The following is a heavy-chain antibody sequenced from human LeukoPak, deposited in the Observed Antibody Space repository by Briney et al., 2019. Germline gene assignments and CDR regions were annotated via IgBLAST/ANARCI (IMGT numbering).Heavy chain of an antibody. D-gene: IGHD6-19*01. CDR2: ISAYNGNT. CDR1: GYTFTSYG. J-gene: IGHJ4*02. CDR3: ARYSSGWYGYYFDY. Sequence: GASVKVSCKASGYTFTSYGISWVRQAPGQGLEWMGWISAYNGNTNYAQKLQGRVTMTIDTSTSTAYMELRSLRSDDTAVYYCARYSSGWYGYYFDYWGQGTLVTVSS. V-gene: IGHV1-18*04.